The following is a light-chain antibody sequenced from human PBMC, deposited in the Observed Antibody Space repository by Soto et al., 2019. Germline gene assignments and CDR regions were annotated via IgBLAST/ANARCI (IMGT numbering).Light chain of an antibody. J-gene: IGKJ5*01. Sequence: AIQLTQSPSSLSASVGDRVTITCRASQGSSSALAWYQQKPGKAPKLLIYDASSLESGLPSRFIGSGSGTDFTLTISSLHPGDFATYHCQQFNSYPITFGQGTLLEIK. CDR2: DAS. CDR1: QGSSSA. CDR3: QQFNSYPIT. V-gene: IGKV1-13*02.